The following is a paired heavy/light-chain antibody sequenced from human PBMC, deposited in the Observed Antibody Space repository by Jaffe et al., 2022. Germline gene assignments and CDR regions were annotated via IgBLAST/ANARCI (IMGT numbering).Heavy chain of an antibody. CDR1: GFTFSSYG. V-gene: IGHV3-48*03. CDR3: ARDWGSGNNYTPFDY. D-gene: IGHD3-10*01. CDR2: ISGSGRTS. Sequence: EVQLVESGGGLVQPEGSLRLSCAASGFTFSSYGMNWVRQAPGKGLEWVSYISGSGRTSDYADSVKGRFTISRNNARNSLFLLMNSLRAEDTAVYYCARDWGSGNNYTPFDYWGQGTLVTVSS. J-gene: IGHJ4*02.
Light chain of an antibody. CDR2: GAS. J-gene: IGKJ1*01. V-gene: IGKV3-15*01. Sequence: EIVMTQSPATLSVSPGERATLSCRASQSVSSNLAWYQQKPGQAPRLLIYGASTRATGIPARFSGSGSGTEFTLTISSLQSEDFAVYYCQQHNNWPRWTFGQGTKVEIQ. CDR1: QSVSSN. CDR3: QQHNNWPRWT.